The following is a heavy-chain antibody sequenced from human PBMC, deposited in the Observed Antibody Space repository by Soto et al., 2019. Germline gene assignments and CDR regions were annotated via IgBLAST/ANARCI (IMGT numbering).Heavy chain of an antibody. V-gene: IGHV3-7*01. D-gene: IGHD3-16*01. Sequence: EVQLVESGGGLVQPGGSLRLSCAVSGFTFGSYWMNWVRLIPGKGLEWVAYIKPDGSATYYVDSVKGRFTISRDNSKNTLYLQMNSLRAEDTAVYYCAKDGGVRQFYYYYGMDVWGQGTTVTVSS. CDR2: IKPDGSAT. CDR3: AKDGGVRQFYYYYGMDV. J-gene: IGHJ6*02. CDR1: GFTFGSYW.